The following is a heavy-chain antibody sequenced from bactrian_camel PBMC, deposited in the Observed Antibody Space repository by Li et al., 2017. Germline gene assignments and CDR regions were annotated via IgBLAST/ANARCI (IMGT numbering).Heavy chain of an antibody. Sequence: HVQLVESGGGSVQAGGSLKISCTTSRPIFRNCVMSWHRQAPGKEREGVASIYTSSGRLAYADSVKGRFTISQDNAKNTLYLQMNGLKPEDTAMYYCAARGLWACGTWAAMTDYKNWGQGTQVT. CDR1: RPIFRNCV. CDR3: AARGLWACGTWAAMTDYKN. D-gene: IGHD2*01. J-gene: IGHJ4*01. CDR2: IYTSSGRL. V-gene: IGHV3S54*01.